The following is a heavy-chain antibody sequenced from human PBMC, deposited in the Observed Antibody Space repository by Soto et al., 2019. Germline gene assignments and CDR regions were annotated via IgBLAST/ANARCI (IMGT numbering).Heavy chain of an antibody. J-gene: IGHJ5*02. V-gene: IGHV1-69*13. CDR1: GGTFSSYA. CDR2: IIPIFGTA. Sequence: GASVKVSCKASGGTFSSYAISWVRQAPGQGLEWMGGIIPIFGTANYAQKFQGRVTITADESTSTAYMELSSLRSEDTAVYYCARGDPYQAALLNWFDPWGQGTLVTVSS. CDR3: ARGDPYQAALLNWFDP. D-gene: IGHD2-15*01.